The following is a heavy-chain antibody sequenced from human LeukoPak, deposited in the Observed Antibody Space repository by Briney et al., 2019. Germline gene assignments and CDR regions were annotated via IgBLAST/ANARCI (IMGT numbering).Heavy chain of an antibody. CDR3: PTHGPLGVAVTWVDY. J-gene: IGHJ4*02. D-gene: IGHD4-11*01. Sequence: PGGSLRLSCAASGFTLSSYAMSWVRQAPGKGLEWVSAISGSGGSTYYADSVKGRFTISRDNSKNTLYLQMNSLRAEDTAVYYFPTHGPLGVAVTWVDYGCQATLVSVP. V-gene: IGHV3-23*01. CDR2: ISGSGGST. CDR1: GFTLSSYA.